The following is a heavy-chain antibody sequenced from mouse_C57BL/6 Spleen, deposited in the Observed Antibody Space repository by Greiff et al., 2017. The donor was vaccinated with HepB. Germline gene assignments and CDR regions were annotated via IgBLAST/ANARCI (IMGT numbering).Heavy chain of an antibody. J-gene: IGHJ4*01. CDR2: ISSGSSTI. CDR1: GFTFSDYG. D-gene: IGHD1-1*01. V-gene: IGHV5-17*01. Sequence: EVMLVESGGGLVKPGGSLKLSCAASGFTFSDYGMHWVRQAPEKGLEWVAYISSGSSTIYYADTVKGRFTISRDNAKNTLFLQMTSLRYEDTAMYYCASRYYGSSYYAMDYWGQGTSVTVSS. CDR3: ASRYYGSSYYAMDY.